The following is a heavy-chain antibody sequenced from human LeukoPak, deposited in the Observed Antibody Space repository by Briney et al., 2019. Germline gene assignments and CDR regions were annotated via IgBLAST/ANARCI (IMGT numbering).Heavy chain of an antibody. Sequence: SETLSLTCTVSGGSISSGGYYWSWIRQHPGKGLEWIGYIYYSGSTYYNPSLKSRVTISVDTSKNQFSLKLSSVTAADTAVYYCARNIVVVPAAASNWFDPWGQGTLVTVSS. CDR1: GGSISSGGYY. CDR3: ARNIVVVPAAASNWFDP. J-gene: IGHJ5*02. D-gene: IGHD2-2*01. V-gene: IGHV4-31*03. CDR2: IYYSGST.